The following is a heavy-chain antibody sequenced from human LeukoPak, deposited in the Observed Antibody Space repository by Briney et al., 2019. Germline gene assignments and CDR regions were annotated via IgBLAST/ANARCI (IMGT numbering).Heavy chain of an antibody. CDR1: GFTFSSYA. V-gene: IGHV3-23*01. J-gene: IGHJ4*02. CDR2: ISGSAGST. D-gene: IGHD2-15*01. Sequence: GGSLRLSCAASGFTFSSYAMSWVRQAPGKGLEWVSAISGSAGSTFYADSVKGRFTISRDNSKNTLYMQMNSLRAEDTAVYYCAKDGSGVAAADYYFDYWGQGTLVTVSS. CDR3: AKDGSGVAAADYYFDY.